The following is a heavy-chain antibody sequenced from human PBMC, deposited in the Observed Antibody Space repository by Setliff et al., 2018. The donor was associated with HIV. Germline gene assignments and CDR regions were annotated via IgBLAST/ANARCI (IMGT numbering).Heavy chain of an antibody. CDR1: GFTFSIYT. V-gene: IGHV3-21*06. Sequence: PGGSLRLSCAASGFTFSIYTINWVRQAPGKGLEWVSSVTISGDKYYADSLKGRFTVSRDNARNLVFLEMNGLRAEDTAVYYCARPRVAYSYGSLDYWGQGTLVTVSS. J-gene: IGHJ4*02. CDR2: VTISGDK. CDR3: ARPRVAYSYGSLDY. D-gene: IGHD5-18*01.